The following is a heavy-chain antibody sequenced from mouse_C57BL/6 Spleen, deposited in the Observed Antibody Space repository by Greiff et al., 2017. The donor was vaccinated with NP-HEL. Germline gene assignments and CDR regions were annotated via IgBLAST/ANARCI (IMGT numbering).Heavy chain of an antibody. V-gene: IGHV1-53*01. Sequence: VKLQQPGTELVKPGASVKLSCKASGYTFTSYWMHWVKQRPGQGLEWIGNINPSNGGTNYNEKFKSKATLTVDKSSSTAYRQLSSLTSADSAVYYCAREYYYGSSSVDYWGQGTTLTVSS. CDR2: INPSNGGT. CDR3: AREYYYGSSSVDY. D-gene: IGHD1-1*01. CDR1: GYTFTSYW. J-gene: IGHJ2*01.